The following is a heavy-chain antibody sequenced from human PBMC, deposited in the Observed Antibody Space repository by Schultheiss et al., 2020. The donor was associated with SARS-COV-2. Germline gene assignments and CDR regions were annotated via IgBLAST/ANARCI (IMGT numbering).Heavy chain of an antibody. V-gene: IGHV3-15*01. CDR2: IKSKTDGGTT. CDR1: GFTFSNAW. Sequence: GGSLRLSCAASGFTFSNAWMSWVRQAPGKGLEWVGRIKSKTDGGTTDYAAPVKGRFTISRDDSKNTLYLQMNSLKTEDTAVYYCNYRGYSYADAFDIWGQGTMVTVSS. D-gene: IGHD5-18*01. J-gene: IGHJ3*02. CDR3: NYRGYSYADAFDI.